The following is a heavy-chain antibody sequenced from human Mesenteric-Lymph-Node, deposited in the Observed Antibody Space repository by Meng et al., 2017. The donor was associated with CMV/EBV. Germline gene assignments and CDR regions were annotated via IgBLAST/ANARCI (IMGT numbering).Heavy chain of an antibody. Sequence: GESLKLSCASSGLTFSSYSMNWVRHAPGKGLEWVADIGNDDGRTKYYPDSMRGRFTISRDNSKNTVYLQMNSLRTEDTALYYCAKDRPGILGLDPWGQGTLVTVSS. CDR2: IGNDDGRTK. V-gene: IGHV3-30*02. D-gene: IGHD3-10*01. CDR1: GLTFSSYS. J-gene: IGHJ5*02. CDR3: AKDRPGILGLDP.